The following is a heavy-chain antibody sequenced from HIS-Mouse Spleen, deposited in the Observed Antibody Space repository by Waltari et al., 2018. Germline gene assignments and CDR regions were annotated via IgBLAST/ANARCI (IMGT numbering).Heavy chain of an antibody. Sequence: QLQLQESGPGLVKPSETLSLPCTVSGGSMRSSSYYWRWIRQPPGKGLEWIGSIYYSGSTYYNPSLKSRVTISVDTSKNQFSLKLSSVTAADTAVYYCAREIPYSSSWYDWYFDLWGRGTLVTVSS. J-gene: IGHJ2*01. CDR2: IYYSGST. D-gene: IGHD6-13*01. CDR3: AREIPYSSSWYDWYFDL. CDR1: GGSMRSSSYY. V-gene: IGHV4-39*07.